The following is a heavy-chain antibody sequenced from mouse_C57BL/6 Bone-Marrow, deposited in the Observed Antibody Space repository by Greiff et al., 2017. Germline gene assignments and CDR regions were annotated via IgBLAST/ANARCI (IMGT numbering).Heavy chain of an antibody. CDR2: FNYDGNST. CDR1: GFTFSDYY. Sequence: EVKVVESEGGLVQPGSSMKLSCTASGFTFSDYYMAWVRQVPEKGLEWVANFNYDGNSTNYLDSLKSRFIISRDNAKNILYLHMSSLKSEATATYSCARDGGYGTRYYYFDVWGTGTTVTVSS. V-gene: IGHV5-16*01. D-gene: IGHD1-1*01. J-gene: IGHJ1*03. CDR3: ARDGGYGTRYYYFDV.